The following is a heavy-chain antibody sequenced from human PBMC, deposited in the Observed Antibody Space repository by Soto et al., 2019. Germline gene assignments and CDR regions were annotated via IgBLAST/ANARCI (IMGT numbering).Heavy chain of an antibody. CDR1: GFAFSTFG. D-gene: IGHD3-22*01. V-gene: IGHV3-23*01. CDR2: ISNSGYDT. J-gene: IGHJ4*02. Sequence: GGSLRLSYTASGFAFSTFGMSWVRRAPGKGLEWVSGISNSGYDTYYADSVKGRFTISRDNSKNTLYLQMSSLRGDDTAVYYCASNSMTHDYWGQGTLVTVSS. CDR3: ASNSMTHDY.